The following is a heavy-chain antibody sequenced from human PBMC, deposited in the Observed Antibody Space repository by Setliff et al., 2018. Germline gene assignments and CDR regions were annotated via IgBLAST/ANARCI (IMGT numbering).Heavy chain of an antibody. D-gene: IGHD2-2*01. Sequence: SVKVSCKTSRGTFSNYAISWVRQAPGQGLEWMGGTTPIFTTANYAQKFQGRVTITADESTSTAYMELSSLKSDDTAVYYCARVLFHCSSTSCYLDAFDIWGQGTMVTV. CDR3: ARVLFHCSSTSCYLDAFDI. CDR2: TTPIFTTA. J-gene: IGHJ3*02. CDR1: RGTFSNYA. V-gene: IGHV1-69*13.